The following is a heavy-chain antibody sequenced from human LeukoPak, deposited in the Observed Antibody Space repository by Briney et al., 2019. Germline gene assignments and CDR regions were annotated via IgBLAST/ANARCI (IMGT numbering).Heavy chain of an antibody. CDR1: GFTVSSNY. CDR2: ISSTSTYI. CDR3: AREPTPMIL. J-gene: IGHJ4*02. Sequence: AGGSLRLSCAASGFTVSSNYMNWVRQTPGKGLEWVSSISSTSTYIYYADSVKGRFTISRDNAKNSLYLQMSSLRAEDTAVYYCAREPTPMILWGQGTLVTVSS. V-gene: IGHV3-21*03. D-gene: IGHD5-18*01.